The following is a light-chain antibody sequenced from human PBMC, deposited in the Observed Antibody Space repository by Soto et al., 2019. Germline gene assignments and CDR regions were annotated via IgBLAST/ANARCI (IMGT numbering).Light chain of an antibody. Sequence: EIVLTQSPGTLSLSPGDGATLSCRASQTVGSSFLGWYQQKPGQAPRLIMYGASNRATGIPVRFTGRGSGTDFTLTISRLDPEDFAMYYCHHYGGSQYTFGQGTKLEI. V-gene: IGKV3-20*01. CDR1: QTVGSSF. CDR3: HHYGGSQYT. CDR2: GAS. J-gene: IGKJ2*01.